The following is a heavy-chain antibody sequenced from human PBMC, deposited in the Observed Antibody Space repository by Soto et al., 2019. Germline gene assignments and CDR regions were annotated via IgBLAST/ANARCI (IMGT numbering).Heavy chain of an antibody. CDR2: IDSKIDADKT. CDR1: GFTFSKAY. D-gene: IGHD2-21*02. V-gene: IGHV3-15*04. CDR3: VTRFTAVATERFDY. J-gene: IGHJ4*02. Sequence: GGSLRLSCTASGFTFSKAYMNWVRQAPGKGLEWVGQIDSKIDADKTDLAAPVKGRFTLSRDDSKNTVYLQMNGLEIEDTAMYYCVTRFTAVATERFDYWGQGTLVTVYS.